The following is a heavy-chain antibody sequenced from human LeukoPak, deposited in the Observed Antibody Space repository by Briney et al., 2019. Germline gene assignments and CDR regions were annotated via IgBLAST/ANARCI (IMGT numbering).Heavy chain of an antibody. Sequence: SETLSLTCTVSGGSISSYYWSWIRQPPGKGLEWIGYIYYSGSTNYNPSLKSRVTISVDTSKNQFSLRLSSVTAADTAVYYCARQEGYDSSGETDYWGQGTLVTVSS. J-gene: IGHJ4*02. CDR1: GGSISSYY. V-gene: IGHV4-59*08. CDR2: IYYSGST. D-gene: IGHD3-22*01. CDR3: ARQEGYDSSGETDY.